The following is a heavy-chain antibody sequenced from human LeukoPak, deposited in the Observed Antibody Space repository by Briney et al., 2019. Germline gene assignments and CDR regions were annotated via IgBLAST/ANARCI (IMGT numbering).Heavy chain of an antibody. Sequence: GRSLRLSCAASGFTFSSYGMHWVRQAPGKGLEWVAVIWYDGSNKYYADSVKGRFTISRDNSKNTLYLQMNSLRAEDTAVYYCARDVSPGGYGDPIDYWGQGTLVTVSS. CDR1: GFTFSSYG. CDR3: ARDVSPGGYGDPIDY. D-gene: IGHD4-17*01. V-gene: IGHV3-33*01. CDR2: IWYDGSNK. J-gene: IGHJ4*02.